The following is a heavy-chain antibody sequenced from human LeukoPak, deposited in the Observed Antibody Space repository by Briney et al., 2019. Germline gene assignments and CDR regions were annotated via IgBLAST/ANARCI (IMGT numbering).Heavy chain of an antibody. CDR2: IYSGGST. CDR1: GLTGSSRY. D-gene: IGHD4-17*01. J-gene: IGHJ4*02. CDR3: ATRPSGDYAVCDY. Sequence: GGSLRLSCAASGLTGSSRYMTWVRQAPGKGLEWVSAIYSGGSTYYSDSVKGRFTISGDNSQNTLYLQMNTLRAEDTAVYYCATRPSGDYAVCDYWGQGTLVTVSS. V-gene: IGHV3-66*01.